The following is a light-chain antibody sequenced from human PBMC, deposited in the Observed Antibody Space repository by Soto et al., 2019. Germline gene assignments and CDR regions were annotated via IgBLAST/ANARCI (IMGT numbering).Light chain of an antibody. CDR1: GSNIGNNY. J-gene: IGLJ1*01. CDR2: DNN. Sequence: QSVLTQPPAVSAAPGQTVTISCSETGSNIGNNYVSWYQHLPGTAPKLLIYDNNKRPSEIPDRFSGSKSGTSATLGITGRQTGDEADYYCGTWDSSLSTYVFGAGTKLTVL. V-gene: IGLV1-51*01. CDR3: GTWDSSLSTYV.